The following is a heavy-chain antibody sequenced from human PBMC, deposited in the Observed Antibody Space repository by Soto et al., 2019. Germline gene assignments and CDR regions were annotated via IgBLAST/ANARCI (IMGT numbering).Heavy chain of an antibody. V-gene: IGHV1-58*01. CDR2: IVVGSGNT. CDR1: GFTFTSSA. D-gene: IGHD1-1*01. CDR3: AGGVAGTTVKYYYYGMDV. J-gene: IGHJ6*02. Sequence: SVKVSCKASGFTFTSSAVQWVRQAHGQRLEWIGWIVVGSGNTNYAQKFQERVTITRDMSTSTAYMELSSLRSEDTAVYYCAGGVAGTTVKYYYYGMDVWGQGTTVTVSS.